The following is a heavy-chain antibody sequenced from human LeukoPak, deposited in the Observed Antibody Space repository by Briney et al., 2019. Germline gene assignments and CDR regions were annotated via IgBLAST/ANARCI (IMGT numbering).Heavy chain of an antibody. CDR2: MNPNSGNT. V-gene: IGHV1-8*01. D-gene: IGHD3-10*01. CDR1: GYTFTSYD. CDR3: ARANYYGSGKKDLDY. J-gene: IGHJ4*02. Sequence: GASVKVSCKASGYTFTSYDINWVRQATAQGLEWMGLMNPNSGNTGYAQKFQGRVTMTRNTSISTAYMGLNSLRPEDTAVYYCARANYYGSGKKDLDYWGQGTLVTVSS.